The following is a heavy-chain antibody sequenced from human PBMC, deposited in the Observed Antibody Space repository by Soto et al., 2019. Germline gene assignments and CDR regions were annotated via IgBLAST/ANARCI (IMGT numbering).Heavy chain of an antibody. CDR1: GFTFSSYA. CDR3: ARGVAAVAGTGHYYYYGMDV. D-gene: IGHD6-19*01. V-gene: IGHV3-30-3*01. Sequence: QVQLVESGGGVVQPGRSLRLSCAASGFTFSSYAMHWVRQAPGKGLEWVAVISYDGSNKYYADSVKGRFTISRDNSKNTVYLQMNSLRAEDTAVYYCARGVAAVAGTGHYYYYGMDVWGQGTTVTVSS. J-gene: IGHJ6*02. CDR2: ISYDGSNK.